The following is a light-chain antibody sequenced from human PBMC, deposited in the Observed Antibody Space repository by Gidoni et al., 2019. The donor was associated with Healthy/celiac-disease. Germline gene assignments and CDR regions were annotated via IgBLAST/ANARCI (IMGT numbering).Light chain of an antibody. V-gene: IGKV3-15*01. CDR1: QSVSSN. CDR2: GAS. J-gene: IGKJ1*01. CDR3: QQYNNCPPWT. Sequence: EIVMTQSPATLSVSPGERATLSCRASQSVSSNLAWYQQKPGQAPRLLIYGASTRATGIPARSSGSGSGTEFTLTISSLQSEDFAIYYCQQYNNCPPWTFGQGTKVEIK.